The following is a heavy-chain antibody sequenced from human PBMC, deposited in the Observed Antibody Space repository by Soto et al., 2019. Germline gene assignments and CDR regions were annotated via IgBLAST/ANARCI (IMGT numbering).Heavy chain of an antibody. CDR2: ISTYNANT. D-gene: IGHD4-17*01. V-gene: IGHV1-18*01. J-gene: IGHJ4*02. Sequence: QVQLVQSGAEVKKPGASVKVSCKTSGYTFTNFGISLVRQAPGQGLEWMGWISTYNANTKYAQKSQGSVTMTTDTSTSTAYMELRSLRSDDTAVYYCARGGTTIDYWGQGTLVTVSS. CDR3: ARGGTTIDY. CDR1: GYTFTNFG.